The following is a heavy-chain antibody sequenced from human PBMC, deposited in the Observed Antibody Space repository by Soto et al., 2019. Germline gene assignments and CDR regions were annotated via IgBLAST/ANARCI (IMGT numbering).Heavy chain of an antibody. V-gene: IGHV1-69*01. CDR2: IIPIFGTA. CDR1: GGTFSSYA. Sequence: QVQLVQSGAEVKKPGSSVKVSCKASGGTFSSYAISWVRQAPGQGLEWMGGIIPIFGTANYAQKFQGRVTITADEPTSTAYMELSSLRSEDTAVYYCARGERGIAVAEGYYYYGMDVWGQGTTVTVSS. J-gene: IGHJ6*02. CDR3: ARGERGIAVAEGYYYYGMDV. D-gene: IGHD6-19*01.